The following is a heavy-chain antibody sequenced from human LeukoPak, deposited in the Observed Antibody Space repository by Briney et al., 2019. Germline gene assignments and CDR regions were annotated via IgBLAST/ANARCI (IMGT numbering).Heavy chain of an antibody. D-gene: IGHD3-9*01. CDR2: ISGSGAIT. V-gene: IGHV3-23*01. CDR3: ARKLTGYDVFDY. CDR1: GFTFSTYA. Sequence: PGGSLRLSCAASGFTFSTYAINWVRQAPGKGLEWVSGISGSGAITYYADSVKGRFSISRDNPKNTLYLQMNSLRAEDTAVYYCARKLTGYDVFDYWGQGTLVTVSS. J-gene: IGHJ4*02.